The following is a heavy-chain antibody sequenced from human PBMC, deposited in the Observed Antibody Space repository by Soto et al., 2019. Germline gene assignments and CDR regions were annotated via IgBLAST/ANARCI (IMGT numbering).Heavy chain of an antibody. Sequence: QVQLQESGPGLVKPSQTLSLTCTVSGGSISSGGYYWSWIRQHPGKGLEWIGYIYYSGSTYYNPSLKRRVTISVDTSKNQFSLKLSSVTAADTAVYYCARFGDLDYGDYHIWYWGQGTLVTVSS. V-gene: IGHV4-31*03. CDR1: GGSISSGGYY. CDR3: ARFGDLDYGDYHIWY. CDR2: IYYSGST. D-gene: IGHD4-17*01. J-gene: IGHJ4*02.